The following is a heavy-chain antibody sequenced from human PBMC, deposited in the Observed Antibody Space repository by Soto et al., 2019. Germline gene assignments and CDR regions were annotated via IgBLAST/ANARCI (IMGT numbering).Heavy chain of an antibody. D-gene: IGHD5-18*01. V-gene: IGHV3-30-3*01. Sequence: QPGGSLRLSCAASGFTFSSYAMHWVRQAPGKGLEWVAVISYDGSNKYYADSVKGRFTISRDNSKNTLYLQMNSLRAEDTAVYYCARGPIQLWLKWLGGMDVWGQGTTVTVSS. CDR3: ARGPIQLWLKWLGGMDV. CDR1: GFTFSSYA. CDR2: ISYDGSNK. J-gene: IGHJ6*02.